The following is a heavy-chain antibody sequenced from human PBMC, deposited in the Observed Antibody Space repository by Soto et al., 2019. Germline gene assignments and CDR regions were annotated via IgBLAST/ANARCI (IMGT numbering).Heavy chain of an antibody. J-gene: IGHJ5*02. V-gene: IGHV1-69*01. CDR3: AGAPYSSSPVNWSVP. CDR2: IIPIFGTA. CDR1: GGTFSSYA. Sequence: QVQLVQSGAEVKKPGSSVKVSCKSSGGTFSSYAISWVRQAPGQGLEWMGGIIPIFGTANYAQKFQGRVTITADESTGTAYMELSSLRCEVTAVYYGAGAPYSSSPVNWSVPWGQGTLVTVSS. D-gene: IGHD6-6*01.